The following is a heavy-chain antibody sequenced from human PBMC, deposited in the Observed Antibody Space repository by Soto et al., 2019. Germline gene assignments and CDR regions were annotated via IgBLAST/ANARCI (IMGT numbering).Heavy chain of an antibody. V-gene: IGHV3-23*01. CDR2: ISGSGAST. Sequence: GSLSLSRVTPGITFSQYAQAWVRQARGKGLEWVSAISGSGASTYDADSVKGRFTISRDNSNNTLYLQMNSLRAEDTAVYYCAKTPGVITVITSFDRWGQGTTVTVS. J-gene: IGHJ4*02. CDR3: AKTPGVITVITSFDR. D-gene: IGHD3-16*01. CDR1: GITFSQYA.